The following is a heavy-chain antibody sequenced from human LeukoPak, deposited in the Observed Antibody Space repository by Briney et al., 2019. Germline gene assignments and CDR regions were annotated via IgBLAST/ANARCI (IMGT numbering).Heavy chain of an antibody. D-gene: IGHD5-24*01. V-gene: IGHV3-48*01. J-gene: IGHJ4*02. CDR1: GFTFSGYS. Sequence: GGSLRLSCAVSGFTFSGYSMNWVRQAPGKGLEWISYIGIDSGNTNYADSVKGRFTISGDKAKNSLYLQMNSLRVEDTAVYYCARDYKYAFDNWGQGTLVTVSS. CDR2: IGIDSGNT. CDR3: ARDYKYAFDN.